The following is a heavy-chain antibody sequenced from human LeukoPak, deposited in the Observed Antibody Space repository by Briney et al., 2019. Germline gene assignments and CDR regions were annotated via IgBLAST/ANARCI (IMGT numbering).Heavy chain of an antibody. CDR1: VFTFSSYS. CDR2: ISSSSSYI. J-gene: IGHJ1*01. Sequence: GGSLRLSCAASVFTFSSYSMNWVRQAPGKGLEWVSSISSSSSYIYYADSVKGRFTISRDNAKNSLYLQMNSLRAEDTAVYYCARDWPTIAAAGTIPEYFQHWGQGTLVTVSS. V-gene: IGHV3-21*01. D-gene: IGHD6-13*01. CDR3: ARDWPTIAAAGTIPEYFQH.